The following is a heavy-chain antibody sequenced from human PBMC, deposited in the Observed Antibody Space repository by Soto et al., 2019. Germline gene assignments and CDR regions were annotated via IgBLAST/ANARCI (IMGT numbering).Heavy chain of an antibody. CDR1: GFTVSNTY. Sequence: EVQLVETGGGLIQPGGSLRLSCAASGFTVSNTYMTWVRQPPGKGLECVSVIYTAGGTNYADSVKGRFIISRDNSKNTLYLQMNSLRAEDTAVYYCARALPFAKGGFDPWGQGTLVTVSS. J-gene: IGHJ5*02. CDR3: ARALPFAKGGFDP. CDR2: IYTAGGT. V-gene: IGHV3-53*02. D-gene: IGHD2-2*01.